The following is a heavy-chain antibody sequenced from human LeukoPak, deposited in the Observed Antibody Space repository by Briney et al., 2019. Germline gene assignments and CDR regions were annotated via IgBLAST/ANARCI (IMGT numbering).Heavy chain of an antibody. CDR1: GFSLSSHN. CDR3: ARGRVELSTANAAFDI. D-gene: IGHD2-15*01. CDR2: VSYGGTFT. V-gene: IGHV3-30-3*01. Sequence: GGSLRLSCVASGFSLSSHNVHWVRQAPGQGLEWVAIVSYGGTFTSFADSVKARFTISRDDSNDTVFLQMSSLRPEDTALYFCARGRVELSTANAAFDIWGQGTTVIVSS. J-gene: IGHJ3*02.